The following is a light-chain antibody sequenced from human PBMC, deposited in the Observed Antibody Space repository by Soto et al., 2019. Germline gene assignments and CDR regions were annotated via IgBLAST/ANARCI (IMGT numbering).Light chain of an antibody. V-gene: IGKV1-8*01. CDR3: QQYYSYPFT. CDR1: QGISSY. J-gene: IGKJ3*01. CDR2: AAS. Sequence: AIRMTQSPSSFSASTGDRVTITCRASQGISSYLAWYQQKPVKAPKLLIYAASTLQSGVPSRFSGSGSGTDFTLTSSCLQTEDFATYYCQQYYSYPFTFGPGTKVDI.